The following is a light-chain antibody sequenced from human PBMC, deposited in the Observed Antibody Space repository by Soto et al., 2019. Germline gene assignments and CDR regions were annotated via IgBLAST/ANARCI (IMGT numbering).Light chain of an antibody. CDR1: QSVSSTY. J-gene: IGKJ1*01. CDR3: QQYGNSPRA. V-gene: IGKV3-20*01. CDR2: GTS. Sequence: PGERDTLSCTASQSVSSTYLAWYQQQPGQAPRLLMSGTSNRATGTPDRFSGSGSGTDFTLTISRLEPEDFAVYYCQQYGNSPRAFGQGTKVDIK.